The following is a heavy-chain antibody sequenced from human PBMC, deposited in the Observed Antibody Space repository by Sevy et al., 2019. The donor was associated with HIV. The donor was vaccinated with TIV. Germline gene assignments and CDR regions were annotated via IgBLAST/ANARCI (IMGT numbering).Heavy chain of an antibody. Sequence: GGSLRLSCAASGFTFSDYYMSWIRQAPGKGLEWVSYISSSGSTIYYADSVKGRFTISRDNAKNSLYLQMNSLRAEDTAVYYFASIGFSDAFDIWGQGTMVTVSS. V-gene: IGHV3-11*04. J-gene: IGHJ3*02. CDR1: GFTFSDYY. CDR3: ASIGFSDAFDI. CDR2: ISSSGSTI.